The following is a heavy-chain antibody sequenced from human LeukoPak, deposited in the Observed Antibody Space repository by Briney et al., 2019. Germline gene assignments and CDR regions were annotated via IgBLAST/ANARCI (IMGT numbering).Heavy chain of an antibody. J-gene: IGHJ5*02. CDR3: ARAGITMVGGVPSDWFDP. Sequence: ASVKVSCKASGGTFTSYDINWVRQATGQGLEWMGWMNPNSGNTGYAQKFQGRVTMTRNTSISTAYMELSSLRSEDTAAYYCARAGITMVGGVPSDWFDPWGQGTLVTVSS. V-gene: IGHV1-8*01. CDR2: MNPNSGNT. CDR1: GGTFTSYD. D-gene: IGHD3-10*01.